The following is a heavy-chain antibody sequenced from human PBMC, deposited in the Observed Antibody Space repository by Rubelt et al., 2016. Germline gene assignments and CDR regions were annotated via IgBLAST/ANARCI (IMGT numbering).Heavy chain of an antibody. J-gene: IGHJ3*02. CDR3: AKDLRGGATRGAFDS. D-gene: IGHD1-26*01. V-gene: IGHV3-23*01. CDR2: LSGSGATT. Sequence: GGGLVQPGGSLRLSCAASGFTFSTYAMTWVRQAPGKGLEWVSGLSGSGATTYYADSVKGRFTISRDNSKNTLYLQMNSLRVEDTAIYYCAKDLRGGATRGAFDSWGQGTMVTV. CDR1: GFTFSTYA.